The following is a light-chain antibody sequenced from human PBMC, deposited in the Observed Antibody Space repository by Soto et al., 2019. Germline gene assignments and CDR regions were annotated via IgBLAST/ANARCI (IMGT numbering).Light chain of an antibody. CDR1: SSDVGSYNL. CDR3: CSYAGSSTLV. Sequence: QSVLTQPASVSGSPGQSITISCTGTSSDVGSYNLVSWYQQHQGKAPKPMIYEGSKRPSGVSNRFSGSKSGNTASLTISGLQAEDEADYYCCSYAGSSTLVFGGGTQLTVL. V-gene: IGLV2-23*01. CDR2: EGS. J-gene: IGLJ2*01.